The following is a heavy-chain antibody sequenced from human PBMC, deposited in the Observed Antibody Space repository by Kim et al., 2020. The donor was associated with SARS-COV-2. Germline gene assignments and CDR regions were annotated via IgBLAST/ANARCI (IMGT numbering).Heavy chain of an antibody. J-gene: IGHJ3*02. CDR3: ARPREFDGVDFGI. Sequence: SPSFQGQVTISADKSISTAYLQWSSLKASDTAMYYCARPREFDGVDFGIWGQGTMVTVSS. V-gene: IGHV5-51*01.